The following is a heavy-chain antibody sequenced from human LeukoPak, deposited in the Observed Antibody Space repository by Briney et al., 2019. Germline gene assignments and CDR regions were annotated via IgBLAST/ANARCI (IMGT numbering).Heavy chain of an antibody. D-gene: IGHD6-6*01. J-gene: IGHJ5*02. CDR2: IYYSGST. CDR3: ARGKELAAPDP. CDR1: GGSISSSSYY. V-gene: IGHV4-39*07. Sequence: PSETLSLTCTVSGGSISSSSYYWAWIRQPPGKGLEWIASIYYSGSTYYNPSLKSRVTISVDTSKNQFSLKLSSVTAADTAVYYCARGKELAAPDPWGQGTLVTVSS.